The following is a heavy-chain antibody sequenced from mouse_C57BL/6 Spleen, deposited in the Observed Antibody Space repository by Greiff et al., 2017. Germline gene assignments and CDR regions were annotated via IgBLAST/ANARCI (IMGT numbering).Heavy chain of an antibody. Sequence: EVHLVESGGDLVKPGGSLKLSCAASGFTFSSYGMSWVRQTPDKRLEWVATISSGGSYTYYPDSVKGRFTISRDNAKNTLYLQMSSLKSEDTAMYYCARLAQDGYYFDYWGQGTTLTVSS. V-gene: IGHV5-6*01. CDR3: ARLAQDGYYFDY. J-gene: IGHJ2*01. CDR1: GFTFSSYG. D-gene: IGHD2-3*01. CDR2: ISSGGSYT.